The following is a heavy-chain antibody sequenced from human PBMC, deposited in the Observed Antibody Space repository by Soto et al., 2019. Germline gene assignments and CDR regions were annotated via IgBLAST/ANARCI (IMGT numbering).Heavy chain of an antibody. J-gene: IGHJ6*02. V-gene: IGHV1-18*01. Sequence: VQLVQSGAEVKKPGASVKVSCKASGYTFTSYGISWVRQAPGKGLEWMGWISAYNGNTNYAQKFQGRVTMTTHTSTSPAYMELRSLISDDTAVYYGARDRTWATGGMDVWGQGTTVNVS. CDR3: ARDRTWATGGMDV. D-gene: IGHD1-26*01. CDR2: ISAYNGNT. CDR1: GYTFTSYG.